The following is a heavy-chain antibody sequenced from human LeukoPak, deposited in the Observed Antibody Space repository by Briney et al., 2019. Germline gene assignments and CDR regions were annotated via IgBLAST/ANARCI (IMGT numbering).Heavy chain of an antibody. V-gene: IGHV4-59*12. CDR2: IYYSGST. CDR1: GGSISSYY. CDR3: ARGAVIGAARPGRYFDY. D-gene: IGHD6-6*01. Sequence: PSETLSLTCTVSGGSISSYYWSWIRQPPGKGLEWIGYIYYSGSTNYNPSLKSRVTISVDTSKNQFSLKLSSVTAADTAVYYCARGAVIGAARPGRYFDYWGQGTLVTVSS. J-gene: IGHJ4*02.